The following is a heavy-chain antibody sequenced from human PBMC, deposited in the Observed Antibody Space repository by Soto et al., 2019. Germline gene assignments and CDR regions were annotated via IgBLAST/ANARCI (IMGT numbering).Heavy chain of an antibody. CDR1: GASMSSYY. V-gene: IGHV4-59*08. Sequence: QVQLQESGPGLVKPSETLSLTCTVSGASMSSYYWSWIRQPPGKGLEWIGYTSYSGSTIYNPSLNGRVTISVDTSKHQFSLKLSSVTAADTAVNYCARYGSGSSVWFDPWGKGNLVSVSS. CDR3: ARYGSGSSVWFDP. J-gene: IGHJ5*02. CDR2: TSYSGST. D-gene: IGHD3-10*01.